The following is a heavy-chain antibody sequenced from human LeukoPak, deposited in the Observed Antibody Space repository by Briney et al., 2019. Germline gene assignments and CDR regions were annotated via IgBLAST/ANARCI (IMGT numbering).Heavy chain of an antibody. D-gene: IGHD3-10*01. Sequence: GGSLRLSCAASGFTFSSYGMSWVRQAPGKGLEWVSAISGSGGSTYYADSVKGRFTISRDNSKNTLYLQTNSLRAEDTAVYYCAKDSITMVRGTLAAFDPWGQGTLVTVSS. J-gene: IGHJ5*02. V-gene: IGHV3-23*01. CDR3: AKDSITMVRGTLAAFDP. CDR1: GFTFSSYG. CDR2: ISGSGGST.